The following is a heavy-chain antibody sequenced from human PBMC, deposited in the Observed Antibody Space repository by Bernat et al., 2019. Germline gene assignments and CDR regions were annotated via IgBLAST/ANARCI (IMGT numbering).Heavy chain of an antibody. Sequence: QVQLVQSGAEVKKPGSSVKVSCKASGGTFSSYAISWVRQAPGQGLEWMGGIIPIFGTANYAQKFQGRVTITADESTSTAYMELSSLRSEDTAMYYCARGYRYQLLPNNWFDPWGQGTLVTVSS. CDR2: IIPIFGTA. CDR3: ARGYRYQLLPNNWFDP. V-gene: IGHV1-69*01. J-gene: IGHJ5*02. CDR1: GGTFSSYA. D-gene: IGHD2-2*01.